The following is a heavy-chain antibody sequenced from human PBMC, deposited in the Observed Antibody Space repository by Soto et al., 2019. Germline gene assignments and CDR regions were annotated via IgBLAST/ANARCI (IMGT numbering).Heavy chain of an antibody. CDR1: ADSVSSNSAA. V-gene: IGHV6-1*01. CDR3: ARVPGTLSHDYYYYGMDV. Sequence: SQTLSLTCAISADSVSSNSAAWNWIRQSPSRGLEWLGRTYYRSKWYNDYAVSVKSRITINPDTSKNQFSLQLNSVTPEDTAVYYCARVPGTLSHDYYYYGMDVWGQGTTVTVSS. CDR2: TYYRSKWYN. J-gene: IGHJ6*02. D-gene: IGHD1-7*01.